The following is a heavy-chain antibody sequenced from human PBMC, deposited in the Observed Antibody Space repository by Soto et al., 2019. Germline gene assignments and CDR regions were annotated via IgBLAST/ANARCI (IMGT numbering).Heavy chain of an antibody. V-gene: IGHV1-69*13. J-gene: IGHJ6*02. CDR2: IIPMFETV. D-gene: IGHD2-15*01. CDR1: GGTFDNYA. CDR3: ARGLRTGNYGMDV. Sequence: SVKVSCKASGGTFDNYAVSWVRQAPGQGLEWMGGIIPMFETVNYAQRFQGRLTIAADESTSTAYMELTSLTSADTAIYFCARGLRTGNYGMDVWGQGTKVTVSS.